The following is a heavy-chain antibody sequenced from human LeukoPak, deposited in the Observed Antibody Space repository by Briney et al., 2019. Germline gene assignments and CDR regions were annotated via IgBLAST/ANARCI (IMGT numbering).Heavy chain of an antibody. D-gene: IGHD3-22*01. CDR2: MNPNSGNT. CDR3: ARATRVNYYDSSGWGY. V-gene: IGHV1-8*03. J-gene: IGHJ4*02. Sequence: ASVKVSCKASGYTFTSYDTNWVRQATGQGLEWMGWMNPNSGNTGYAQKFQGRVTITRNTSISTAYMELSSLRSEDTAVYYCARATRVNYYDSSGWGYWGQGTLVTVSS. CDR1: GYTFTSYD.